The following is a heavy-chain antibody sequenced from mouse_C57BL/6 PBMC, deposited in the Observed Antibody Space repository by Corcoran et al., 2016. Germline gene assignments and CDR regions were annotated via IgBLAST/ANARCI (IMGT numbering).Heavy chain of an antibody. CDR1: GYTFTDYY. D-gene: IGHD1-1*01. CDR2: INPYNGGT. V-gene: IGHV1-19*01. Sequence: EVQLQQSGPVLVKPGASVKMSCKASGYTFTDYYMNWVKQSHGKSLEWIGVINPYNGGTSYNQKFKGKATLTVDKSSSTAYMELNSLTSEDSAVYYCARRDYYGSSRYWYFDVWGTGTTVTVSS. J-gene: IGHJ1*03. CDR3: ARRDYYGSSRYWYFDV.